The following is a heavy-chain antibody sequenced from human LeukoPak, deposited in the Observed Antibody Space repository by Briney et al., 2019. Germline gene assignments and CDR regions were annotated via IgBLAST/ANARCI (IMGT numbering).Heavy chain of an antibody. CDR2: ISSSNSYM. V-gene: IGHV3-21*04. D-gene: IGHD2-2*01. J-gene: IGHJ3*02. Sequence: GGSLRLSCAASGFTFSSYSMNWVRQAPGKGLEWVSSISSSNSYMYYADSVKGRFTISRDNSKNSLYLQMNSLRAEDTAVYYCATQVPAAIGAFDIWGQGTMVTVSS. CDR1: GFTFSSYS. CDR3: ATQVPAAIGAFDI.